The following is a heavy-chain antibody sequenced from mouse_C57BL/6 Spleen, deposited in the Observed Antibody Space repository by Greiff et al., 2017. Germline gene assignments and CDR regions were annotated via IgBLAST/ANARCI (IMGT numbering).Heavy chain of an antibody. CDR1: GYSITSGYY. J-gene: IGHJ3*01. Sequence: EVKLMESGPGLVKPSQSLSLTCSVTGYSITSGYYWNWIRQFPGNKLESMGYIRYHGSNNYNPSLKNRISVTRDTSKNQFFLKLNSVTTEDTATYYCARGLYCSSYVEFAYWGQGTLVTVSA. CDR3: ARGLYCSSYVEFAY. CDR2: IRYHGSN. V-gene: IGHV3-6*01. D-gene: IGHD1-1*01.